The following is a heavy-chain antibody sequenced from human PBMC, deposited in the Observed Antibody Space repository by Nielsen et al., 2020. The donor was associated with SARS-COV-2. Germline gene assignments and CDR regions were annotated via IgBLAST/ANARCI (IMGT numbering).Heavy chain of an antibody. J-gene: IGHJ4*02. CDR2: ISYEGRTK. CDR3: ARETIDHTSSFVDY. D-gene: IGHD6-6*01. CDR1: GFTFSSYA. Sequence: GESLKISCATSGFTFSSYAMHWVRQAPGKGLEWLAIISYEGRTKYADSVQGRFTISRDNSKSTVFLQMNSLKLEDTAVYYCARETIDHTSSFVDYWGQGTLVTVSS. V-gene: IGHV3-30*04.